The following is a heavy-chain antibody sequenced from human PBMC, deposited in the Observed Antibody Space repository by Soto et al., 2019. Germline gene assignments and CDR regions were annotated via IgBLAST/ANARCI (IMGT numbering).Heavy chain of an antibody. CDR2: ISAYNGNT. CDR3: ARGDTYYYDSSGYYTLYY. CDR1: GYTFTSYG. V-gene: IGHV1-18*01. D-gene: IGHD3-22*01. Sequence: QVQLVQSGAEVKKPGASVKVSCKASGYTFTSYGISWVRQAPGQGLEWMGWISAYNGNTNYAQKLQGRVTMTTDTXTXTXXMELRSLRSDDTAVYYCARGDTYYYDSSGYYTLYYWGQGTLVTVSS. J-gene: IGHJ4*02.